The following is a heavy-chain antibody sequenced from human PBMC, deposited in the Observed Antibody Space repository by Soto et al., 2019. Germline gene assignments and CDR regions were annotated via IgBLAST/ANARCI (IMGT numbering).Heavy chain of an antibody. J-gene: IGHJ6*02. CDR1: GVIFNSYS. CDR2: IWYDGSNK. V-gene: IGHV3-33*01. CDR3: ARDLRPYIPYSSYGMDV. Sequence: GGSLRLSCAASGVIFNSYSMHWVRQAPGKGLEWVASIWYDGSNKYYADSVKGRFTISRDNSKNTLYLQMNSLRAEDTAVYYCARDLRPYIPYSSYGMDVWGQGTTVTVSS. D-gene: IGHD2-21*01.